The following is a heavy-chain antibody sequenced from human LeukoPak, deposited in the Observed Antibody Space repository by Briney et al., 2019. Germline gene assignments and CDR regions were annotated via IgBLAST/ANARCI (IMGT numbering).Heavy chain of an antibody. D-gene: IGHD2-2*01. J-gene: IGHJ5*01. CDR1: GGSMTSYY. CDR3: ARHARGTFSTSWYDS. V-gene: IGHV4-59*08. CDR2: IYYSGGT. Sequence: PSETLSLTCTVSGGSMTSYYWSWIRQPPGKGLEWIAYIYYSGGTNYNPSLKSRVTISVNTSKNQFSLKLSSVTAADTAVYYCARHARGTFSTSWYDSWGQGTLVTVSS.